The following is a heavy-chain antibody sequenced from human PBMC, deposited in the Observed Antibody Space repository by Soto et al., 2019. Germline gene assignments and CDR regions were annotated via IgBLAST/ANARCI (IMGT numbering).Heavy chain of an antibody. Sequence: QVELVQSGAEVKKPGSSVRVSCKASGGAFNNYGFTWVRQASGQGLEWMGQIIPFFSTTHYAQKFQGRVSITADGSTSTVHMELSSLTSEDTAVYYCARDGNLSSSYGDFDYWGQGTLVIVSS. CDR2: IIPFFSTT. V-gene: IGHV1-69*01. CDR1: GGAFNNYG. CDR3: ARDGNLSSSYGDFDY. J-gene: IGHJ4*02. D-gene: IGHD6-6*01.